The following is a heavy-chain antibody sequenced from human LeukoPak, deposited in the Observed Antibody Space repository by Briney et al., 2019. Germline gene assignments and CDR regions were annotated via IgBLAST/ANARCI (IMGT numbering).Heavy chain of an antibody. CDR1: GRSISSSSYY. CDR3: ARGHRGYSYGLGAFDI. CDR2: IYYSGST. Sequence: SETLSLTCTVPGRSISSSSYYWGWIRQPPGKGLEWIGSIYYSGSTYYNPSLKSRVTISVDTSKNQFSLKLSSVTAADTAVYYCARGHRGYSYGLGAFDIWGQGTMVTVSS. D-gene: IGHD5-18*01. J-gene: IGHJ3*02. V-gene: IGHV4-39*07.